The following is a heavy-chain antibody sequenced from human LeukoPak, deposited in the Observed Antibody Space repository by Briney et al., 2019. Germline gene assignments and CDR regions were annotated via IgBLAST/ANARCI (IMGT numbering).Heavy chain of an antibody. D-gene: IGHD2-2*01. J-gene: IGHJ3*02. CDR3: ARDPYCSSTSCHEDAFDI. CDR1: GGSISGYY. Sequence: SETLSLTCTVSGGSISGYYWNWIRQPPGKELEWIGYIYYSGSTNYNPSLKSRVTMSVDTSKNQFSLKLSSVTAADTAVYYCARDPYCSSTSCHEDAFDIWGQGTMVTVSS. V-gene: IGHV4-59*12. CDR2: IYYSGST.